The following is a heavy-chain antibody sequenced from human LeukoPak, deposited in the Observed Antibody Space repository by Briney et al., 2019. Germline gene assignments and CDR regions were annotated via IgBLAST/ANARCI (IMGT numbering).Heavy chain of an antibody. CDR1: GGSINSYY. V-gene: IGHV4-4*07. Sequence: SETLSLTCTVSGGSINSYYWNWIRQPAGKGLEWIGHIQTSGSTKYNPSLKSRVTMSIDTSKNQFSLNLYSVTAADTAVYYCATNYTAVSAFDSWGQGTQVTVSS. J-gene: IGHJ4*02. CDR2: IQTSGST. D-gene: IGHD6-19*01. CDR3: ATNYTAVSAFDS.